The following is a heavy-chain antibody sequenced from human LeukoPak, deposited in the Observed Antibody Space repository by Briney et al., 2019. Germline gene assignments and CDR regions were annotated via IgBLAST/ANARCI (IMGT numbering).Heavy chain of an antibody. CDR3: AKGGIGSSSGLDY. J-gene: IGHJ4*02. Sequence: GSLRPSFAASGFTFSTYVMTLVPPAPGKGLEWVSSIGGSGGSPYHGNSVKGRFSISRDNSKNTLYLQMNSLRDEDTAVYYCAKGGIGSSSGLDYWGQGTLVTVSS. V-gene: IGHV3-23*01. CDR1: GFTFSTYV. CDR2: IGGSGGSP. D-gene: IGHD5-18*01.